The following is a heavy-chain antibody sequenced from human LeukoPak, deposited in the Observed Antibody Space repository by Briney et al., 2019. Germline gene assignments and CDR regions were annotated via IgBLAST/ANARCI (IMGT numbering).Heavy chain of an antibody. CDR3: ARVSLPGDSSGHYLPDYYYYYGMDV. Sequence: ASVKVSCKASGGTFSSYAISWVRQAPGQGLEWMGGIIPIFGTANYAQKFQGRVTITADESTSTAYMELSSLRSEDTAVYYCARVSLPGDSSGHYLPDYYYYYGMDVWGQGTTVTVSS. D-gene: IGHD3-22*01. CDR1: GGTFSSYA. CDR2: IIPIFGTA. V-gene: IGHV1-69*13. J-gene: IGHJ6*02.